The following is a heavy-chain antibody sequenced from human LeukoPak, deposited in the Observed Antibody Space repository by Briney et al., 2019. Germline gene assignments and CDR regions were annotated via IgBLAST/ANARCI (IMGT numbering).Heavy chain of an antibody. D-gene: IGHD4-17*01. CDR2: IYYSGST. CDR3: ARGTLSVTAGHY. Sequence: SETLSLTSTVSGGSISSYYWSWIRQPPGKGLEWIGYIYYSGSTNYNPSLKSRVTISVDTSKNQFSLKLSSVTAADTAVYYCARGTLSVTAGHYWGQGTLVTVSS. V-gene: IGHV4-59*01. J-gene: IGHJ4*02. CDR1: GGSISSYY.